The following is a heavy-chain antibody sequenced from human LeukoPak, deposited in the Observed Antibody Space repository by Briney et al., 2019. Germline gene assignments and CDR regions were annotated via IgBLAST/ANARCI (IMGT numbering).Heavy chain of an antibody. CDR1: GFTFSTFW. D-gene: IGHD6-19*01. J-gene: IGHJ6*02. V-gene: IGHV3-7*03. CDR3: ARDPGRQYSSVADV. CDR2: IKEDGSKK. Sequence: GGSLRLSCVASGFTFSTFWMSWVRRAPGKGLEWLANIKEDGSKKYYVDSVKGRFTISRDNAKNSLYLQMDSLRAEDTAVYYCARDPGRQYSSVADVWGQGTTVTVSS.